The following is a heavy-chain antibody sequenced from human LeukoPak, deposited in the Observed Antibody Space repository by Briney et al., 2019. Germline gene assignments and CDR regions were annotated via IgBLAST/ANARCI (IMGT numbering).Heavy chain of an antibody. V-gene: IGHV1-69*13. J-gene: IGHJ3*02. CDR3: AKDYYDSSGYPGLDAFDI. Sequence: GASVKVSCKASGGTFSTYVIGWVRQAPGQGLEWMGGIIPIFGTANYAQKFQGRVTFTADESTSTAYMELSGLRAEDTAVYYCAKDYYDSSGYPGLDAFDIWGQGTMVTVSS. CDR1: GGTFSTYV. D-gene: IGHD3-22*01. CDR2: IIPIFGTA.